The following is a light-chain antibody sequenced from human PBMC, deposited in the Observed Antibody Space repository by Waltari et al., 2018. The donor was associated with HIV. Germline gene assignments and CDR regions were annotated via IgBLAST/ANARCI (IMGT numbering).Light chain of an antibody. CDR1: SSNIGSNY. CDR2: RNN. J-gene: IGLJ7*01. Sequence: QSVLTQPPSASGTPGQRVTISCSGSSSNIGSNYVSWYQQPPGTAPKLLIYRNNQRPSGVPDRFSGSKSGTSASLAISGLRSEDEADYYCAAWDDSLSGAVFGGGTQLTVL. CDR3: AAWDDSLSGAV. V-gene: IGLV1-47*01.